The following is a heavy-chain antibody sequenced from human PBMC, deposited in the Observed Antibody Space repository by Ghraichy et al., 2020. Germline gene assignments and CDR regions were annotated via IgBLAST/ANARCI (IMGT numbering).Heavy chain of an antibody. J-gene: IGHJ4*02. CDR2: TYYTSKWYR. CDR3: ARERGNTLGF. D-gene: IGHD4-23*01. Sequence: SQTLSLTCAISGDSVSSNGVAWNWIRQSPSRGLEWLGRTYYTSKWYRDYAVSVKSRITINPDTSKNQFFLQLNSVTPEDTAVYYCARERGNTLGFWGQGTLVAVSS. V-gene: IGHV6-1*01. CDR1: GDSVSSNGVA.